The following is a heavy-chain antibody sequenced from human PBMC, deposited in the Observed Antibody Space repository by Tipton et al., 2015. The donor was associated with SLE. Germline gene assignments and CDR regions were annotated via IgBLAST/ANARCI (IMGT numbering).Heavy chain of an antibody. D-gene: IGHD1-26*01. CDR1: GGSISSGDYH. Sequence: TLSLTCSVSGGSISSGDYHWGWIRQPPGKGLEWIGSIFYLGNTYYNPSLKSRVTTSVDTSKNQFSLKVTSVTAADTAVYYCARVGWAMTPDYWGPGTLVTVSS. J-gene: IGHJ4*02. CDR3: ARVGWAMTPDY. CDR2: IFYLGNT. V-gene: IGHV4-39*07.